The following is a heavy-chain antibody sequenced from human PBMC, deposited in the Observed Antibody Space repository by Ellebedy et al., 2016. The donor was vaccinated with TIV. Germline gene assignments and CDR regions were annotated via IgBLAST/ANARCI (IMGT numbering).Heavy chain of an antibody. CDR3: ARLEWFGDLFAFDI. V-gene: IGHV4-39*07. D-gene: IGHD3-10*01. Sequence: SETLSLXCTVSGASISGSTYYWGWFRQPPGKGLEWLGVIYYSGDTYDNPSLRSRVSISVDTSKNQFSLRLISVTAADTAVYYCARLEWFGDLFAFDIWGQGTMVTVSS. J-gene: IGHJ3*02. CDR1: GASISGSTYY. CDR2: IYYSGDT.